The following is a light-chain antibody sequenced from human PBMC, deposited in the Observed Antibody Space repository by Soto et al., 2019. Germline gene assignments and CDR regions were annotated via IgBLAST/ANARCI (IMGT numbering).Light chain of an antibody. Sequence: QSVLTQPPSASGTPGQRVTISCSGDSSNIGSNTVNWYQQLPGMAPKLLIYINNQRPSGVPDRFSGSKSGTSASLAISGLQSDDEADYYCATWDAYRNMLFGGGIKLTVL. CDR2: INN. CDR1: SSNIGSNT. J-gene: IGLJ2*01. CDR3: ATWDAYRNML. V-gene: IGLV1-44*01.